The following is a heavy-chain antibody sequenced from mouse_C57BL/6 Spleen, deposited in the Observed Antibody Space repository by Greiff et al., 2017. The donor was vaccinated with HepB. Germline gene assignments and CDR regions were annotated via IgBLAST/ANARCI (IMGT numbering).Heavy chain of an antibody. J-gene: IGHJ3*01. CDR1: GYTFTSYG. V-gene: IGHV1-81*01. Sequence: QVQLQQSGAELARPGASVKLSCKASGYTFTSYGISWVKQRTGQGLEWIGEIYPRSGNTYYNEKFKGKAKLTADKSSSTAYMELRSLTSEDSAVYFCARFRGLTYWGQGTLVTVSA. D-gene: IGHD3-2*02. CDR3: ARFRGLTY. CDR2: IYPRSGNT.